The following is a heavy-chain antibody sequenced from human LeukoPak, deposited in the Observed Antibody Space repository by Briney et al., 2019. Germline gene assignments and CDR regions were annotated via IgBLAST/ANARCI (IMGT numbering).Heavy chain of an antibody. Sequence: PSETLSLTCTVSGGSISSGSYYWSWIRQPAGKGLEWIGCIYTSGSTNYNPSLKSRVTISVDTSKNQFSLKLSSVTAADTAVYYCARTNFGAYGSGRYYMDVWGKGTTVTISS. CDR3: ARTNFGAYGSGRYYMDV. V-gene: IGHV4-61*02. CDR2: IYTSGST. J-gene: IGHJ6*03. D-gene: IGHD3-10*01. CDR1: GGSISSGSYY.